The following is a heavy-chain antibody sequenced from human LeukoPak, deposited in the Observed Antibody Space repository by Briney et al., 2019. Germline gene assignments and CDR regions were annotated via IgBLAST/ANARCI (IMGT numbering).Heavy chain of an antibody. CDR2: IFYSGLT. Sequence: SETLSLTCSVSGASMSGNSYYWAWIRQSPGKGLEWIGSIFYSGLTYYKPSLESQVTLSVDLSKNQFSLKLSSVTAADTAVYYCARASTTVVTDWFDPWGQGSLVTVSS. V-gene: IGHV4-39*07. CDR3: ARASTTVVTDWFDP. CDR1: GASMSGNSYY. D-gene: IGHD4-23*01. J-gene: IGHJ5*02.